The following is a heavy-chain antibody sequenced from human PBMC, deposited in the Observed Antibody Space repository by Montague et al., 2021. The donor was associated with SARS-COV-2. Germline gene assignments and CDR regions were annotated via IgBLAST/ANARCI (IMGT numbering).Heavy chain of an antibody. J-gene: IGHJ6*02. Sequence: CAISGDSVSSNRATWNWVRQSSSSGSQRQGRTYHRSKWYNDYAVSVRGRVTINPDTSKNQFSLQLNSVTPEDTAIYYCTSGREGNYNVMDVWGQGTTVTVSS. CDR2: TYHRSKWYN. V-gene: IGHV6-1*01. CDR3: TSGREGNYNVMDV. CDR1: GDSVSSNRAT. D-gene: IGHD1-26*01.